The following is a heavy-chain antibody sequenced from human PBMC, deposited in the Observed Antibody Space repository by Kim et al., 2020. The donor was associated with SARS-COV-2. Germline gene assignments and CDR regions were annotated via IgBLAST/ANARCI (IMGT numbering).Heavy chain of an antibody. Sequence: GGSLRLSCAASGFTFSSYAMHWVRQAPGKGLEWVAVISYDGSNKYYVDSVKGRFTISRDNSKNTLYLQMNSLRAEDTAVYYCASLTEVGATTEVVGWGQGTLVTVSS. D-gene: IGHD1-26*01. CDR3: ASLTEVGATTEVVG. J-gene: IGHJ4*02. CDR1: GFTFSSYA. V-gene: IGHV3-30*04. CDR2: ISYDGSNK.